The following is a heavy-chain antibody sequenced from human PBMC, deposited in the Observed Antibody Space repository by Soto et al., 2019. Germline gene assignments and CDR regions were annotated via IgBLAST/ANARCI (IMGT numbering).Heavy chain of an antibody. Sequence: GASVKVSCKASGYTFTSYGISWVRQAPGQGLEWMGWISAYNGNTNYAQKFQGRVTITADESTSTAYMELSSLRSEDTAVYYCARDPRYDFWSGYPENWFDPWGQGTLVTVSS. CDR3: ARDPRYDFWSGYPENWFDP. J-gene: IGHJ5*02. CDR1: GYTFTSYG. D-gene: IGHD3-3*01. V-gene: IGHV1-18*01. CDR2: ISAYNGNT.